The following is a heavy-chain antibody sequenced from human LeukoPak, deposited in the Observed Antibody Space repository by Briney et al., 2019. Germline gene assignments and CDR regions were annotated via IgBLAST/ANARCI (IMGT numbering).Heavy chain of an antibody. Sequence: QRGVPLKLFFTVSGFTLSLYNMYGVRRATGEGLEGVSTISCGGSTFFGDFVKGPFNISGDNSKRPLFLQNNRLRSEGTACDYLWKEGGYDDSSGYYWEFLYWGQGTLVTVSS. J-gene: IGHJ4*02. D-gene: IGHD3-22*01. V-gene: IGHV3-23*01. CDR2: ISCGGST. CDR3: WKEGGYDDSSGYYWEFLY. CDR1: GFTLSLYN.